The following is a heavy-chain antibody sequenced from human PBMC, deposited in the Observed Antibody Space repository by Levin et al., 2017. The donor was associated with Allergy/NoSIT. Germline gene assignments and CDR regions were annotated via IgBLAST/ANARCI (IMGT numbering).Heavy chain of an antibody. Sequence: PGGSLRLSCEVSGFSFSGYNMNWVRQAPGKGLEWVASISSNSVYIFYADSLKGRFTISRDNAKNSLYLQVNSLRADDTAVYYCASGGSGWPFDNWGQGTLVTVSS. CDR1: GFSFSGYN. CDR3: ASGGSGWPFDN. V-gene: IGHV3-21*01. CDR2: ISSNSVYI. J-gene: IGHJ4*02. D-gene: IGHD6-19*01.